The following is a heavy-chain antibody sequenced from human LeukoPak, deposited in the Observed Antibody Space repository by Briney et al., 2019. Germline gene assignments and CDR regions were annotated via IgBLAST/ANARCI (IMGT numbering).Heavy chain of an antibody. D-gene: IGHD2/OR15-2a*01. J-gene: IGHJ6*03. Sequence: GASVKVSCKASGYTFTSYYIHWVRQAPGQGLEWMGLINPSGGSTNYAQKFQGRVTMTRDTSTSTVYMELSSLRSEDTAVYYCARDRTLYDAGVGYYYYMDVWGKGTTVTISS. CDR1: GYTFTSYY. CDR2: INPSGGST. CDR3: ARDRTLYDAGVGYYYYMDV. V-gene: IGHV1-46*01.